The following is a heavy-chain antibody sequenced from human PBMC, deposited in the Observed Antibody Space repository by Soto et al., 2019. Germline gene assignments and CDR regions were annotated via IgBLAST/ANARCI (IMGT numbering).Heavy chain of an antibody. CDR3: ARGRDAASQFYSPTGMAF. Sequence: ASAQVSCRAAGGILVAYYTYWGRQYPGGGLEWVGLMDPITGGTDYEERLRDRVTMTRDTSINNAYMELRRLRSDDTAIYFCARGRDAASQFYSPTGMAFWGQGTTVTAP. V-gene: IGHV1-2*02. CDR2: MDPITGGT. J-gene: IGHJ6*02. CDR1: GGILVAYY. D-gene: IGHD2-15*01.